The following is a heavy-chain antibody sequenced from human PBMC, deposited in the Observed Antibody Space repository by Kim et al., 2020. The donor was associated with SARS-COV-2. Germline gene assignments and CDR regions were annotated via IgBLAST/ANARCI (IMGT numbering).Heavy chain of an antibody. CDR3: ARAPRGRPWWELQHY. V-gene: IGHV3-30*07. Sequence: DSVKGRFTISRDNSKNTLYLQMNSLRAEDTAVYYCARAPRGRPWWELQHYWGQGTLVTVSS. D-gene: IGHD1-26*01. J-gene: IGHJ4*02.